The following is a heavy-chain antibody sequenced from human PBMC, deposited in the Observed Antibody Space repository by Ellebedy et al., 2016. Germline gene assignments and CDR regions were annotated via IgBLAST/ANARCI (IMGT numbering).Heavy chain of an antibody. D-gene: IGHD4-17*01. Sequence: GESLKISXTASGFTFGDYAMSWVRQAPGKGLDWVAVISDDGSTTFYAEAVRGRFTISRDDSTNTLYLEMNSLRRDDTAIYYCANCGDEPDFWGQGTLVNVSS. CDR2: ISDDGSTT. CDR3: ANCGDEPDF. V-gene: IGHV3-30-3*02. J-gene: IGHJ4*02. CDR1: GFTFGDYA.